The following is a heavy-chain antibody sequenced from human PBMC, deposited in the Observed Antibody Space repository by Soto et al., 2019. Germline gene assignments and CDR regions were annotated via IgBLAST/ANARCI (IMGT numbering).Heavy chain of an antibody. CDR1: EKVYISFF. CDR2: IDPSDSQT. J-gene: IGHJ4*02. D-gene: IGHD3-22*01. V-gene: IGHV5-10-1*01. Sequence: SQKVCSKCSEKVYISFFTIWLQQKPGKGLEWMGRIDPSDSQTYYSPSFRGHVTISVTKSITTVFLQWSSLRASDTAMYYCARQIYDSDTGPNFQYYFDSWGQGTPVTVSS. CDR3: ARQIYDSDTGPNFQYYFDS.